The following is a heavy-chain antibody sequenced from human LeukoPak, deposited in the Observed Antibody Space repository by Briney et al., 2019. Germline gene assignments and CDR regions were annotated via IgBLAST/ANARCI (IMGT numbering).Heavy chain of an antibody. D-gene: IGHD2-2*01. J-gene: IGHJ3*02. CDR2: ISAYNGNT. V-gene: IGHV1-18*04. Sequence: ASVKVSCKASGYTFTSYGISWVRQAPGQGLEWMGLISAYNGNTNYAQKLQGRVTMTTDTSTSTAYMELRSLRSDDTAVYYCARDGDIVVVPAALGAFDIWGQGTMVTVSS. CDR1: GYTFTSYG. CDR3: ARDGDIVVVPAALGAFDI.